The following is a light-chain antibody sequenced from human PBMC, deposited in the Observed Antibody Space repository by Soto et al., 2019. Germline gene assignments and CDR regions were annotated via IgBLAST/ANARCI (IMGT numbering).Light chain of an antibody. Sequence: QSALTQPASVSGSPGQSITISCTGSISDIGTYNLVSWFQQHPGKAPKLIIYEGSKRPSGVSNRFSGSKSGNAASLTISGLQAEDEADYYCSSYTAYTTLWVFGGGTKLTVL. J-gene: IGLJ3*02. CDR1: ISDIGTYNL. V-gene: IGLV2-14*02. CDR3: SSYTAYTTLWV. CDR2: EGS.